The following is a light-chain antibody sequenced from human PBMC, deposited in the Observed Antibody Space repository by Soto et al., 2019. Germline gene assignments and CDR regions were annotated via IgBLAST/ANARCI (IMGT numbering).Light chain of an antibody. J-gene: IGLJ1*01. Sequence: QSVLTQPASVSGSPGQSITISCTGTSSDVGGYNYVSWYQLHPGKAPKLIIYEVSHRPSGASNHFSGYKSGNTASLTISGLQAEDEPDYYCSSYKSTSTPCVFGTGTKVTVL. CDR2: EVS. CDR3: SSYKSTSTPCV. CDR1: SSDVGGYNY. V-gene: IGLV2-14*01.